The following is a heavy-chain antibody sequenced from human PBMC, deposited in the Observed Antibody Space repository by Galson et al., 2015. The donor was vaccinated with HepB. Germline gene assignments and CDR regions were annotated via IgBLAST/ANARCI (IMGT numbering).Heavy chain of an antibody. CDR3: ARDSYYYDSSGYYRDAFDI. D-gene: IGHD3-22*01. V-gene: IGHV1-18*01. CDR2: ISAYNGNT. CDR1: GYTFTSYG. Sequence: SVKVTCKASGYTFTSYGISWVRQAPGQGLEWMGWISAYNGNTNYAQKLQGRVTMTTDTSTSTAYTELRSLRSDDTAVYYCARDSYYYDSSGYYRDAFDIWGQGTMVTVSS. J-gene: IGHJ3*02.